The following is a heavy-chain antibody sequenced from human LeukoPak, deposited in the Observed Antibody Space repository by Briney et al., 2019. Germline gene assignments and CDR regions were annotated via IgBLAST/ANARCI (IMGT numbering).Heavy chain of an antibody. V-gene: IGHV3-7*01. CDR3: ASHFRRYSGSVLDY. CDR1: GFTFSSYW. D-gene: IGHD1-26*01. Sequence: PGGSLRLSCAASGFTFSSYWMSWVRQAPGKGLEWVANIKQDGSEKYYVDSVKGRFTISRDNAKNSLYLQMNSLRAEDTAVYYCASHFRRYSGSVLDYWGQGTLVTVSS. J-gene: IGHJ4*02. CDR2: IKQDGSEK.